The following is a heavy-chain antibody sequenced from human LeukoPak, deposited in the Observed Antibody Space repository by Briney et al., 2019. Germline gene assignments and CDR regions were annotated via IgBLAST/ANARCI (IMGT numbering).Heavy chain of an antibody. Sequence: GGSLRLSCAASGFTFSSFAMTWVRQAPGKGLEWVSGFDGNGPNTYYADSVKGRWTISRDNSRNTLYLEMNSLRPEDTAVYYCAKIDFDYWGQGTLVTVSS. CDR2: FDGNGPNT. V-gene: IGHV3-23*01. J-gene: IGHJ4*02. CDR1: GFTFSSFA. CDR3: AKIDFDY.